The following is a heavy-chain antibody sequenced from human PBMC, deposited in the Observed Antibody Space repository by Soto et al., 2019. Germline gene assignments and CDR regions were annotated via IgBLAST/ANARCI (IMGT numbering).Heavy chain of an antibody. J-gene: IGHJ3*02. V-gene: IGHV1-3*01. CDR3: ARGYDFVWGSYRSDAFDI. CDR2: LNAGNSNR. CDR1: GYTFTNNA. Sequence: VQLVQPGAEVKKPGASVKVSCKASGYTFTNNAIHWVRQAPGQRLEWLGWLNAGNSNREYSQKFQGRIIMTKDTSARTAYMELSSLISEDTAVYYCARGYDFVWGSYRSDAFDIWGQGTMVTVSS. D-gene: IGHD3-16*02.